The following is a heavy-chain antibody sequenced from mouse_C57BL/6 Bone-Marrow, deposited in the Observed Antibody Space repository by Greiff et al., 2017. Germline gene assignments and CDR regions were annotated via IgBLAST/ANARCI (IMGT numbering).Heavy chain of an antibody. D-gene: IGHD1-1*01. J-gene: IGHJ1*03. V-gene: IGHV1-64*01. CDR3: TRRDYGSSHWYFDV. CDR1: GYTFTSYW. CDR2: IHPNSGST. Sequence: VQLQPPGAELVKPGASVKLSCKASGYTFTSYWMHWVKQRPGQGLEWIGMIHPNSGSTNYNEKFKSKATLTVEKSSSTAYMQLSSLTSEDSAVYYCTRRDYGSSHWYFDVWGTGTTVTVSS.